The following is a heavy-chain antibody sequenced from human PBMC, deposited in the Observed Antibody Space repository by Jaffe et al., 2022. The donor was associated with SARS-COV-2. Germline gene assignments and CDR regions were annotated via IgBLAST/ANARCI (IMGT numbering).Heavy chain of an antibody. V-gene: IGHV3-7*01. CDR1: GFTFSSHW. J-gene: IGHJ4*02. CDR2: IKQDGSEK. CDR3: TRSCGSSSCPILFDS. D-gene: IGHD2-2*01. Sequence: EVQLVESGGGLVQPGGSLRLSCVASGFTFSSHWMNWVRQAPGKGLEWVANIKQDGSEKYYGDSVKGRFTVFRDNAENSLSLEMNSLRVEDTALYYCTRSCGSSSCPILFDSWGQGTLVTVSS.